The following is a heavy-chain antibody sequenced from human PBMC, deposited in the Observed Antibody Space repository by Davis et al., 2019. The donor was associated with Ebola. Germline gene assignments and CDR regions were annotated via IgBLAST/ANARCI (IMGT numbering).Heavy chain of an antibody. V-gene: IGHV3-23*01. Sequence: GESLKISCAASGFTFSDYAMTWVRQTPEKGLEWVSSISGSIGNTNYADSVKGRFTISRDNSINTLYLQMNSLRAEDTAVYYCAKGVGYSSGWRNWFDPWGQGTLVTVSS. D-gene: IGHD6-19*01. J-gene: IGHJ5*02. CDR1: GFTFSDYA. CDR3: AKGVGYSSGWRNWFDP. CDR2: ISGSIGNT.